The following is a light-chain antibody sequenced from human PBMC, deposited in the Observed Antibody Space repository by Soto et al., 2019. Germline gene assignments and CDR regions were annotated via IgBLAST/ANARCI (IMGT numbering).Light chain of an antibody. V-gene: IGKV3-20*01. Sequence: ETVLTQSPGTLSLSPGERATLSCRASQTIRSNYLAWYRQTPGQAPRLLIYGASNRATGIADRFSGSGSGTDCTLIISRLEPEHFALYSCQQSGSSPWTFGQGTKVEIK. CDR2: GAS. CDR3: QQSGSSPWT. CDR1: QTIRSNY. J-gene: IGKJ1*01.